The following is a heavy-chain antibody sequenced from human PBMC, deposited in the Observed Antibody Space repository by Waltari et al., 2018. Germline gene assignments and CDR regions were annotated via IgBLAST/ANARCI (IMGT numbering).Heavy chain of an antibody. CDR1: GGSFNDYY. V-gene: IGHV4-34*01. CDR2: INHSGSS. Sequence: QVQLQQWGAGLLKPSETLSLTCAVYGGSFNDYYWSWIRQTPGKGLEWIGEINHSGSSNYNPSRKSRVTISVDTAKNQFALKLSAVTAADTAGYDWAGWSVVWMVGDWGQGTLVTVSS. CDR3: AGWSVVWMVGD. J-gene: IGHJ4*02. D-gene: IGHD3-10*02.